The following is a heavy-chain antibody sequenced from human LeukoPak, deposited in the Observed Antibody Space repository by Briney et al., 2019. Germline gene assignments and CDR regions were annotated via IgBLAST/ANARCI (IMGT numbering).Heavy chain of an antibody. V-gene: IGHV3-74*01. CDR2: INGDGSTS. D-gene: IGHD6-13*01. CDR3: ARASSSWGDFDY. J-gene: IGHJ4*02. Sequence: GGSLRLSCAASGFTFYSYWMHWVRQAPGKGLEWVSCINGDGSTSNYADSVKGRFTISRDNAKNTLYLQMNSLRAEDTAVYYCARASSSWGDFDYWGQGTLVTVSS. CDR1: GFTFYSYW.